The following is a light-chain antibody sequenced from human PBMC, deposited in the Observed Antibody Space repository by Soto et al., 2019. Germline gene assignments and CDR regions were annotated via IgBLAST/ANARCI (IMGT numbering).Light chain of an antibody. CDR3: LQDYNYPWT. J-gene: IGKJ1*01. V-gene: IGKV1-6*01. Sequence: IQMTQSPSSLSASVGDRVTITCRASRYIRTALSWYQHSPGQAPKVLICVASSLQSGVPSRFSGSGYGTDFTLTISSLQPEDFATYYCLQDYNYPWTFGQGTKVEIK. CDR2: VAS. CDR1: RYIRTA.